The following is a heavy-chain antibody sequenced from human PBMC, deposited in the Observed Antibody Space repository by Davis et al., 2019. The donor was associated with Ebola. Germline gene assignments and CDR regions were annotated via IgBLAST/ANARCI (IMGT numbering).Heavy chain of an antibody. CDR3: AREVGKYCSGGSCYYYGMDV. D-gene: IGHD2-15*01. CDR1: GGSFSGYY. J-gene: IGHJ6*02. CDR2: INHSGST. V-gene: IGHV4-34*01. Sequence: SETLSLTCAVYGGSFSGYYWSWIRQPPGKGLEWIGEINHSGSTNYNPSLKSRVTITVDTSTNQFSLKLSSVTAADTAVYYCAREVGKYCSGGSCYYYGMDVWGQGTTVTVSS.